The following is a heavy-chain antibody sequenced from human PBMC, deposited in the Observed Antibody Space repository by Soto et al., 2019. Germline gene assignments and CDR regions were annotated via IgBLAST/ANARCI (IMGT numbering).Heavy chain of an antibody. J-gene: IGHJ4*02. CDR3: ARESEDLTSNFDY. CDR1: GFTFSRYS. Sequence: PGGSLRLSCAASGFTFSRYSMNWVRQAPGKGLEWVSSISSTTNYIYYADSMKGRVTVSRDNAKNSVYLDMNSLSAEDTAVYYCARESEDLTSNFDYWGQGTLVTVSS. V-gene: IGHV3-21*01. CDR2: ISSTTNYI.